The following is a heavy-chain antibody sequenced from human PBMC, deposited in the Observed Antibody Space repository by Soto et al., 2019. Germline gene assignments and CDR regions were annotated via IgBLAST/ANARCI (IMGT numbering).Heavy chain of an antibody. CDR2: IIPIFGTA. CDR3: ARGVSYYYDSSGYYSHFDY. V-gene: IGHV1-69*01. J-gene: IGHJ4*02. CDR1: GRGFSRDA. D-gene: IGHD3-22*01. Sequence: AASVNISCNAAGRGFSRDAIGWGRTAIGQGLEWMGGIIPIFGTANYAQKFQGRVTITADESTSTAYMELSSLRSEDTAVYYCARGVSYYYDSSGYYSHFDYWGQRTLVPGSS.